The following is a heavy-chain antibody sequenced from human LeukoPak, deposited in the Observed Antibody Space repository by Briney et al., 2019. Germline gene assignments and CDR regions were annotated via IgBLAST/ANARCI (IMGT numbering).Heavy chain of an antibody. Sequence: ASVTVSCTASGGSFSRYGISWVRQAPGQGLEWVGRIIPIISIVNYAQKFQGRVTITADKSTSTAYMELSSLRSEDTAVYYCARVHSGYTPNANYYYYGMDVWGQGTTVTVSS. CDR1: GGSFSRYG. CDR2: IIPIISIV. V-gene: IGHV1-69*04. D-gene: IGHD5-12*01. CDR3: ARVHSGYTPNANYYYYGMDV. J-gene: IGHJ6*02.